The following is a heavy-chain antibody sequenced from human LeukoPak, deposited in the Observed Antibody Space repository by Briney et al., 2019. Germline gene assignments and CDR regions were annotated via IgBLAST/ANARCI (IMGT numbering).Heavy chain of an antibody. J-gene: IGHJ4*02. Sequence: GGSLRLSCAASGFNFNTYTMNWVRQAPVKGLEWLSAIGEEKSGSWTKSADSVKGRFTISRDNSENTLYLQMDSLTVEDTAVYYCAKAGVISGWDYWGQGVLVTVSS. D-gene: IGHD3-3*02. CDR3: AKAGVISGWDY. V-gene: IGHV3-23*01. CDR1: GFNFNTYT. CDR2: IGEEKSGSWT.